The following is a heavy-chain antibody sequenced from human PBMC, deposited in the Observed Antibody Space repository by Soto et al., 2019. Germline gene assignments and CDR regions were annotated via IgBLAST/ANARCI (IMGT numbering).Heavy chain of an antibody. CDR3: TKGKARGGDNCPPFDY. CDR2: VSGGGDMT. D-gene: IGHD4-17*01. Sequence: VQLLESGGGLVQPGGSLRLSCAASGLIFSDYAMSWVRQAPGQGLEWVASVSGGGDMTYYADSVKGRFTISRDNSKNWVHLQMNSMRADDTAMYYCTKGKARGGDNCPPFDYWGLGTLANVSS. CDR1: GLIFSDYA. J-gene: IGHJ4*02. V-gene: IGHV3-23*01.